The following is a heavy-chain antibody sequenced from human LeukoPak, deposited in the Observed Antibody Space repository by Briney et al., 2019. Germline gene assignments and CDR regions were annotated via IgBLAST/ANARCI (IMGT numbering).Heavy chain of an antibody. V-gene: IGHV3-23*01. Sequence: PGGSLRLSCAASGFTFSSYAMSWVRQAPGKGLEWVSGFSGSGDSTYYADSVKGRFTISRDNSKNTLYLQMNSLRAEDTAVYYCARQSGSSFDYWGQGTLVTVSS. D-gene: IGHD1-26*01. CDR2: FSGSGDST. CDR3: ARQSGSSFDY. CDR1: GFTFSSYA. J-gene: IGHJ4*02.